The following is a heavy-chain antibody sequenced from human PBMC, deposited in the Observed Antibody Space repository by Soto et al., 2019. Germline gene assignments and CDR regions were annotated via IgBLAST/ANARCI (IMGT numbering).Heavy chain of an antibody. CDR3: ARVKLAGRGSFHD. V-gene: IGHV4-38-2*01. CDR1: GYSITNGYY. CDR2: IYHSGNT. D-gene: IGHD3-3*02. J-gene: IGHJ4*02. Sequence: PSETLSLTGAASGYSITNGYYWGWIRQPPGKGLEWIGSIYHSGNTYYNPSLKSRVTLSIDTSKKQFSLKLRSVTAADTAMYYCARVKLAGRGSFHDLGQGTLFTVSS.